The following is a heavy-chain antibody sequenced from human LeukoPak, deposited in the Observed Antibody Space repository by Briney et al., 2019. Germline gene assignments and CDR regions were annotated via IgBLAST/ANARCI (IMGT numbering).Heavy chain of an antibody. D-gene: IGHD2-21*02. J-gene: IGHJ4*02. CDR3: ARDSDWAFDN. Sequence: PGGSLRLSCAASGFTFSGYVMSWIRQAPGKGLEWVSYINHNAETIYYADSVKGRFTISRDNAKNVLYLQMNRLRDGDTAVYFCARDSDWAFDNWGQGTLVTVSS. V-gene: IGHV3-48*02. CDR1: GFTFSGYV. CDR2: INHNAETI.